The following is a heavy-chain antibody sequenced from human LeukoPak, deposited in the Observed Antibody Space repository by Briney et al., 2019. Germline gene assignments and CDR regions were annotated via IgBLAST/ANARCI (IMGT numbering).Heavy chain of an antibody. J-gene: IGHJ6*03. CDR2: MDADGSNT. CDR1: GFTFKNSW. V-gene: IGHV3-74*01. D-gene: IGHD1-26*01. CDR3: AKGGLGGYSYMDV. Sequence: PGGSLRLSCVASGFTFKNSWMHWVRQAPGKGLVWVSRMDADGSNTHYVDSVKGRFTISRDNAKDTLYLQMNSLRVEDTAVYYCAKGGLGGYSYMDVWGKGTTVTVSS.